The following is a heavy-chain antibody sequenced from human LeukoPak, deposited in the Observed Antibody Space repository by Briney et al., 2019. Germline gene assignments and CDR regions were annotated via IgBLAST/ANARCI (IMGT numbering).Heavy chain of an antibody. CDR1: GFTFSSYG. CDR3: ARRVADATVRHFDY. CDR2: LSGGGYTT. Sequence: GGSLRLSCAASGFTFSSYGMHWVRQAPGKGLEWVSGLSGGGYTTVYADSVKGRFTISRDNSKNTLYLQMNSLRAEDTAIYYCARRVADATVRHFDYWGQGTLVTVSS. D-gene: IGHD3-3*01. J-gene: IGHJ4*02. V-gene: IGHV3-23*01.